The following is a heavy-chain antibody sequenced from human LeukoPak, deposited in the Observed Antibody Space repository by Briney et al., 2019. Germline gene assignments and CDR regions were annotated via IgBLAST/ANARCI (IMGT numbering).Heavy chain of an antibody. Sequence: PGGSLRLSCAASGFTFSSYRMNWVRQAPGKGLEGVSSISSTTSHIYYADSLRGRFTISRDNAKNSLYLQMNSLRAEDTAVYYCARDLLRARYGLDVWGQGTTVTVSS. CDR2: ISSTTSHI. V-gene: IGHV3-21*01. J-gene: IGHJ6*02. CDR1: GFTFSSYR. CDR3: ARDLLRARYGLDV.